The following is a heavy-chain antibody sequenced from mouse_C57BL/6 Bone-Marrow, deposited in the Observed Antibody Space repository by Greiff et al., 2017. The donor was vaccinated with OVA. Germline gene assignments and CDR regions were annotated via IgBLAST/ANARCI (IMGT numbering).Heavy chain of an antibody. CDR3: ARGGYLTHYYAMDY. Sequence: VQLQQSGAELARPGASVKLSCKASGYTFTSYGISWVKQRTGQGLEWIGEIYPRSGNTYYNEKFKGKATLTADKSSSTAYMELRSLTSEDSAVYFCARGGYLTHYYAMDYWGQGTSVTVSS. CDR1: GYTFTSYG. J-gene: IGHJ4*01. V-gene: IGHV1-81*01. CDR2: IYPRSGNT. D-gene: IGHD2-2*01.